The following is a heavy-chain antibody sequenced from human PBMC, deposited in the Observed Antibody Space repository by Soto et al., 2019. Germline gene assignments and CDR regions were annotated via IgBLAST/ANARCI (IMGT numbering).Heavy chain of an antibody. CDR3: ARRGGDCISTSCYLDY. V-gene: IGHV4-31*03. CDR2: IYYSGST. CDR1: GGSISSGGYY. D-gene: IGHD2-2*01. J-gene: IGHJ4*02. Sequence: QVQLQESGPGLVKPSQTLSLTCTVSGGSISSGGYYWSWIRQHPGKGLEWIGYIYYSGSTYYNPSLKSRVTISVDTSKNQFAVKLSSVTAADTAVYYCARRGGDCISTSCYLDYWGQGTLVTVSS.